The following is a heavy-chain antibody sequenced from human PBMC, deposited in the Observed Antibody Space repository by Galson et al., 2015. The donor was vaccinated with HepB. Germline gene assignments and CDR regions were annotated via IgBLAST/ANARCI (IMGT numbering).Heavy chain of an antibody. J-gene: IGHJ6*03. CDR3: VKPSAYDVWSGYYSGYMDV. Sequence: SLRLSCAASGFTFNFFAMHWVRQTPGKGLEYVSGISSNGGGTYYADSVKGRFTISRDNSENVVYLQMSSLRAEDTAVYSCVKPSAYDVWSGYYSGYMDVWGNGTTVIVTS. D-gene: IGHD3-3*01. CDR2: ISSNGGGT. CDR1: GFTFNFFA. V-gene: IGHV3-64D*06.